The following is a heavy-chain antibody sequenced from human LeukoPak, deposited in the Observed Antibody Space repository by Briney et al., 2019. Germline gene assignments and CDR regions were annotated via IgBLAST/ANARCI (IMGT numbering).Heavy chain of an antibody. J-gene: IGHJ6*03. CDR2: IRYDGSNK. D-gene: IGHD3-22*01. CDR3: AKIYDSSGQDYYYYYMDV. Sequence: GGSLRLSCAASGFTFSSYGMHWVRQAPGKGLEWVAFIRYDGSNKYYADSVKGRFTISRDNSKNTLYLQMNSLRAEDTAVYYCAKIYDSSGQDYYYYYMDVWGKGTTVTVSS. CDR1: GFTFSSYG. V-gene: IGHV3-30*02.